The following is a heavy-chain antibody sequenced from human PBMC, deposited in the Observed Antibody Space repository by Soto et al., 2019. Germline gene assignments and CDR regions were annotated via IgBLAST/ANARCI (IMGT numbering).Heavy chain of an antibody. CDR1: GGSFSDYY. D-gene: IGHD3-10*01. CDR2: INHGGSI. J-gene: IGHJ6*02. Sequence: PSETLSLTCAVFGGSFSDYYWTWVRQPPGTGLEWIGEINHGGSINYNPSLKSRVTMSIDTSKSQFSLTVTPVIAADPAVSSCGGVREPYGMDVWGQGTTVTVSS. CDR3: GGVREPYGMDV. V-gene: IGHV4-34*01.